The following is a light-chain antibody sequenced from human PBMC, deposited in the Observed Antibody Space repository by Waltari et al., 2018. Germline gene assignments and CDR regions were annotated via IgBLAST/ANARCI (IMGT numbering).Light chain of an antibody. CDR1: QSVWRT. CDR2: DAS. CDR3: QKYGTLPAT. V-gene: IGKV3-20*01. J-gene: IGKJ1*01. Sequence: EIVLTQSPGTLSLSPGERATLYCRASQSVWRTLAWYQQKPGQAPRLLIYDASSRATCVPDRFSGSGSGTDFSLTISRLEPEDFAVYYCQKYGTLPATFGQGTTVEIK.